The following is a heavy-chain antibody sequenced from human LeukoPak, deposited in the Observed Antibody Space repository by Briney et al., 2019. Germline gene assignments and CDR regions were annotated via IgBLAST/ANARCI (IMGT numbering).Heavy chain of an antibody. Sequence: GGSLRLSCAASGFTFSSYSMNWVRQAPGKGLEWVSYISGSSSTIYYADSVKGRFTISRDNAKNSLYLQMNSLRAEDTAVYYCARDLGESYYYDSSAMGYFDYWGQGTLVTVSS. CDR1: GFTFSSYS. D-gene: IGHD3-22*01. CDR3: ARDLGESYYYDSSAMGYFDY. CDR2: ISGSSSTI. V-gene: IGHV3-48*01. J-gene: IGHJ4*02.